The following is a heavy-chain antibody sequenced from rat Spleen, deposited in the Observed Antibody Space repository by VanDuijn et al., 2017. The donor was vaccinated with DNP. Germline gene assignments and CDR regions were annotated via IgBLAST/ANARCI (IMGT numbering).Heavy chain of an antibody. J-gene: IGHJ1*01. CDR3: ARHAGNWYFDF. CDR2: ILFDGTRT. Sequence: EVQLVESGGGLVQPGRSVKLSCAASGFNFSDYNMAWVRQTPKKGLEWVTSILFDGTRTYYRDSVKGRFTISRDNAKSTLYLQMNSLRSEDMATYYCARHAGNWYFDFWGPGTMVTVSS. CDR1: GFNFSDYN. D-gene: IGHD5-1*01. V-gene: IGHV5S10*01.